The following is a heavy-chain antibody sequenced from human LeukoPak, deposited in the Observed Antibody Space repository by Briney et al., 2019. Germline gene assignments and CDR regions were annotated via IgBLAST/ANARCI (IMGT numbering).Heavy chain of an antibody. CDR3: AGGDRNGWYFYY. Sequence: GGSLRLSCAASGFTVSSYAMSWVRQAPGMGLEWVSAISGSGDSTYYADSVKGRFTISRDTSKNTLYLQMSSLRAEDTALYLCAGGDRNGWYFYYWGQGTLVTVSS. D-gene: IGHD6-19*01. CDR1: GFTVSSYA. CDR2: ISGSGDST. J-gene: IGHJ4*02. V-gene: IGHV3-23*01.